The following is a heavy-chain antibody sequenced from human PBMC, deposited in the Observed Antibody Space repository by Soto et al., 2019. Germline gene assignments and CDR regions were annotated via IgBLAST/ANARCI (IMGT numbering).Heavy chain of an antibody. CDR3: ARVYLGPPLVKYFDS. J-gene: IGHJ4*02. CDR2: IRNKDNSYVT. Sequence: EVQLVESGGGLVQPGGSLRLSCAASGFAFSDHYMDWVRQAPGKGLEWVGRIRNKDNSYVTEYAASVKGRFTISRDDSWNSLYLQMNSLKTEDTAVYYCARVYLGPPLVKYFDSWGQGTLVTVSS. V-gene: IGHV3-72*01. D-gene: IGHD1-20*01. CDR1: GFAFSDHY.